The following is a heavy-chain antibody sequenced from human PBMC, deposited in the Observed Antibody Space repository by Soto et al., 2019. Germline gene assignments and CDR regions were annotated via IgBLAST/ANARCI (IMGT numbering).Heavy chain of an antibody. D-gene: IGHD4-17*01. CDR1: GFTFSSYG. V-gene: IGHV3-30*18. CDR2: ISYDGSNK. CDR3: AKDRGPSTVTTFSNYYYGMDV. Sequence: GGSLRLSCAASGFTFSSYGMHWVRQAPGKGLEWVAVISYDGSNKYYADSVKGRFTISRDNSKNTLYLQMNSLRAEDTAVYYCAKDRGPSTVTTFSNYYYGMDVWGQGTTVTVSS. J-gene: IGHJ6*02.